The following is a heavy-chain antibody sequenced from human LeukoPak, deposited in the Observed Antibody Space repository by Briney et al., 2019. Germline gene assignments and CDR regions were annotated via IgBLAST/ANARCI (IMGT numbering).Heavy chain of an antibody. D-gene: IGHD3-16*01. V-gene: IGHV3-7*03. CDR1: GFTFSSYW. J-gene: IGHJ6*03. CDR3: AKDQGGLRERADYMDV. CDR2: IKQDGSEK. Sequence: PGGSLRLSCAASGFTFSSYWMSWVRQAPGKGLEWVANIKQDGSEKYYVDSVKGRFTISRDNSKNTLYLQMNSLRAEDTAVYYCAKDQGGLRERADYMDVWGKGTTVTISS.